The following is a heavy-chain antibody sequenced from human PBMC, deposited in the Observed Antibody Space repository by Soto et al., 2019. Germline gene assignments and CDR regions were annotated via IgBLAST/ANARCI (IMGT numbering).Heavy chain of an antibody. Sequence: GASVKVSCKASGYTFTSYDINWVRQATGQGLEWMGWMNPNSGNTGSAQKFQGRVTMTRNTSISTAYMELSSLRSEDTAVYYCARGSAVTTLGGNEYYYYYMDVWGKGTTVTVSS. D-gene: IGHD3-16*01. CDR1: GYTFTSYD. J-gene: IGHJ6*03. CDR2: MNPNSGNT. V-gene: IGHV1-8*01. CDR3: ARGSAVTTLGGNEYYYYYMDV.